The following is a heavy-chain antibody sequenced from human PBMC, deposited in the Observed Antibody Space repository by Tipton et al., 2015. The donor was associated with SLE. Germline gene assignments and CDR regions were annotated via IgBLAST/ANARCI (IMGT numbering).Heavy chain of an antibody. J-gene: IGHJ3*02. Sequence: TLSLTCTVSGGSISSGSYYWSWIRQPAGKGLEWIGRIYTSGSTNYNPSLKSRVTISVDTSKNQFSLKLSSVTAADTAVYYCARSFDAFVIWGQGTMVTVSS. V-gene: IGHV4-61*02. CDR1: GGSISSGSYY. CDR3: ARSFDAFVI. CDR2: IYTSGST.